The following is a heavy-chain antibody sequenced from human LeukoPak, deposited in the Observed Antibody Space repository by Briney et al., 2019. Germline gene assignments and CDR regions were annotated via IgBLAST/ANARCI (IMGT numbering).Heavy chain of an antibody. V-gene: IGHV3-64D*06. CDR3: GKDYLGAFSCLES. J-gene: IGHJ4*02. CDR1: GFIFNYYA. Sequence: GGSLRLSCSASGFIFNYYALHWVRQAPGRGLEHVSVIGTSGNTFYTDSVEGRFIISRDNSKNMVHLQLNSLRPEDTGVYYCGKDYLGAFSCLESWGQGTLVVVSS. CDR2: IGTSGNT. D-gene: IGHD2-2*01.